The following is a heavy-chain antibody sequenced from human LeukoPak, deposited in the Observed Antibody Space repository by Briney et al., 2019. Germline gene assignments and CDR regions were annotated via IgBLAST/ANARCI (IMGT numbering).Heavy chain of an antibody. Sequence: GSLRLSCAASGFTFITYAVTWVRQAPGKGLEWVSGISGSGTSTYYADSVKGRFNISRDNSKNTLYLQMNSLRAEDTAVYYCAKDRGYSYGISEYWGQGTLVTVSS. J-gene: IGHJ4*02. V-gene: IGHV3-23*01. CDR3: AKDRGYSYGISEY. D-gene: IGHD5-18*01. CDR1: GFTFITYA. CDR2: ISGSGTST.